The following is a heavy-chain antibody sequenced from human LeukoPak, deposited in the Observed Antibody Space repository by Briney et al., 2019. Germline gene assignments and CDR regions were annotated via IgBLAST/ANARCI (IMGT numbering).Heavy chain of an antibody. Sequence: PGGSLRLSCVASGFSFSTYAMSWVRQAPGKGLEWVSFIRYDGSIKYYADSVKGRFTISRDNSKNTLYLEMNSLRAEDTAVYYCAKDRSYLFDYWGQGTLVTVSS. CDR3: AKDRSYLFDY. V-gene: IGHV3-30*02. D-gene: IGHD1-26*01. J-gene: IGHJ4*02. CDR1: GFSFSTYA. CDR2: IRYDGSIK.